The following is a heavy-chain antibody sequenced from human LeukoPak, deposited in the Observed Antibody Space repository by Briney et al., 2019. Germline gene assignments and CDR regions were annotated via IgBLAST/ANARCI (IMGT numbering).Heavy chain of an antibody. CDR2: ISSGGNTI. Sequence: GGSLRLSCAASGLTFSSYEMNWVRQAPGKGLEWVSYISSGGNTIYYADSVKGRFTISRDNAKNSLYLQMNSLRAEDTAVYYCAREGTAMVSFDYWGQGTLVTVSS. CDR3: AREGTAMVSFDY. D-gene: IGHD5-18*01. V-gene: IGHV3-48*03. CDR1: GLTFSSYE. J-gene: IGHJ4*02.